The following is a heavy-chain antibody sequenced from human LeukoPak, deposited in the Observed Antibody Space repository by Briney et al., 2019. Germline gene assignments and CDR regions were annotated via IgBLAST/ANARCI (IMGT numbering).Heavy chain of an antibody. CDR2: IYHSGST. CDR1: GYSISSGYY. V-gene: IGHV4-38-2*01. Sequence: PSETLSLTCAVSGYSISSGYYWGWIRQPPGKGLEWIGSIYHSGSTYSNPSLKSRVNISVDTSKNQFSLKLSSVTAADTAVYYCARHRCTVPYTLVWFDPWGQGTLVTVSS. CDR3: ARHRCTVPYTLVWFDP. D-gene: IGHD2-2*01. J-gene: IGHJ5*02.